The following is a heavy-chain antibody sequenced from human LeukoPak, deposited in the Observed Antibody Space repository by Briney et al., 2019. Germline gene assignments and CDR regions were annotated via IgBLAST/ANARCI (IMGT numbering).Heavy chain of an antibody. CDR2: IYHNGNT. J-gene: IGHJ3*02. Sequence: SGTLSLTCGVSGASIRSTHWWTWVRQPPGKGLEWIGEIYHNGNTEYNPSLSSRLLISVDKSKNQFSLKLTSVTAADTAMYYCASPSGRQYADALDIWGQGRMVIVSS. D-gene: IGHD1-26*01. CDR3: ASPSGRQYADALDI. V-gene: IGHV4-4*02. CDR1: GASIRSTHW.